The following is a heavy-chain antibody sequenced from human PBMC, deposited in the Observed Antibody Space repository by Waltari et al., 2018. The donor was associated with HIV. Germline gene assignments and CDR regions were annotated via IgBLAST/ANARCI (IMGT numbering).Heavy chain of an antibody. CDR2: LYTEGRT. J-gene: IGHJ6*02. D-gene: IGHD3-10*01. CDR3: ARMKRSYGSGQSRYFYFGMDV. V-gene: IGHV3-53*03. CDR1: GFSVRDIY. Sequence: EVQLVESGGGLVQPGGSLRLSCAASGFSVRDIYMSWVRLPPGKGLQLVSVLYTEGRTQYMDSVKGRFTIFRDDSKNTLYLQMNSLRVDDTAIYYCARMKRSYGSGQSRYFYFGMDVWGQGTTVIISS.